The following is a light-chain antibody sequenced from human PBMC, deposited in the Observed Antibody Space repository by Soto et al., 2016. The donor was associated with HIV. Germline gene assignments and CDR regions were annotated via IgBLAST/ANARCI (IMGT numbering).Light chain of an antibody. Sequence: DIVMTQSPPSLPVTPGEPASISCRSSQSLLHSNGYNYLDWYLQKPGQSPQLLIYLGSNRASGVPDRFSGSGSGTDFTLKISRVEAEDVGVYYCMQAQQTPWTFGQGTKVEIK. CDR3: MQAQQTPWT. CDR1: QSLLHSNGYNY. V-gene: IGKV2-28*01. J-gene: IGKJ1*01. CDR2: LGS.